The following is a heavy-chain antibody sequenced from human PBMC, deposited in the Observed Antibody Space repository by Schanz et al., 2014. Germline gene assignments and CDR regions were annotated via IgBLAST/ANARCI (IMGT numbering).Heavy chain of an antibody. CDR1: GYTFSSHG. V-gene: IGHV1-18*01. J-gene: IGHJ4*02. Sequence: QVQVVQSGAELKKPGASVKVSCKASGYTFSSHGIHWLRQAPGQSLEWMGWISAYNGNTKYPQKLQGRVTMTTDTSTSTAYMELRSLRSDDTAVYYCARDAADFYDILTEEDYWGQGTLVTVSS. CDR3: ARDAADFYDILTEEDY. D-gene: IGHD3-9*01. CDR2: ISAYNGNT.